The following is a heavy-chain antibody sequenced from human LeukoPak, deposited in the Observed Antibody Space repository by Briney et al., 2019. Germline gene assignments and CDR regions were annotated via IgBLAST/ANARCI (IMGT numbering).Heavy chain of an antibody. CDR3: AKDRWAVDTAMVMDY. Sequence: GRSLRLSCAASGFTFSSYGMHWVRQAPGKGLEWVAVISYDGSNKYYADSVKDRFTISRDNSKNTLYLQMNSLRAEDTAVYYCAKDRWAVDTAMVMDYWGQGTLVTVSS. J-gene: IGHJ4*02. CDR2: ISYDGSNK. V-gene: IGHV3-30*18. CDR1: GFTFSSYG. D-gene: IGHD5-18*01.